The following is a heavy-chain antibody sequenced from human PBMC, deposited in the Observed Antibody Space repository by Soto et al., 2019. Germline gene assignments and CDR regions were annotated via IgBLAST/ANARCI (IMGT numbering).Heavy chain of an antibody. J-gene: IGHJ4*02. Sequence: ASVKVSCKTSGYIFTSYYIHWVRQAPGQGLEWIGLTNPVDGWTRYALDFQGRVTMTRDTSTSTVYMELSRLRYEDTAFYYCAREDRSTDYWGQGTLVTVSS. CDR2: TNPVDGWT. CDR3: AREDRSTDY. V-gene: IGHV1-46*01. CDR1: GYIFTSYY.